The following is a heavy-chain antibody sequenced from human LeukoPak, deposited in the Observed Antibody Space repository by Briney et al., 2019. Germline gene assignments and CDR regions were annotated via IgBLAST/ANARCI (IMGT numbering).Heavy chain of an antibody. D-gene: IGHD3-10*01. CDR3: ARHAIKRGNYYYYMDV. Sequence: GGSLRLSCAASGFTFSSYWMSWVRQAPGKGLEWVANIKQDGSEKYYVDSVKGRFTISRDNAKNSLYLQMNSLRAEDTAVYYCARHAIKRGNYYYYMDVWGKGTTVTVSS. CDR1: GFTFSSYW. V-gene: IGHV3-7*01. CDR2: IKQDGSEK. J-gene: IGHJ6*03.